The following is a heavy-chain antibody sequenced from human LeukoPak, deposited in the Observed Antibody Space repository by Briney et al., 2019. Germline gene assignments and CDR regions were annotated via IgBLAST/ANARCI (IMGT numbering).Heavy chain of an antibody. CDR1: GFSFSDYY. J-gene: IGHJ5*02. Sequence: GGSLRLSCAASGFSFSDYYMSWIRQAPGKGLEWVSYISGSSSYADYADSVKGRFTISRDNAKNSLYLQMNSLRVEDTAVYYCARTLVAAPGSKGGPWGQGTLVTVSS. CDR3: ARTLVAAPGSKGGP. CDR2: ISGSSSYA. D-gene: IGHD6-13*01. V-gene: IGHV3-11*03.